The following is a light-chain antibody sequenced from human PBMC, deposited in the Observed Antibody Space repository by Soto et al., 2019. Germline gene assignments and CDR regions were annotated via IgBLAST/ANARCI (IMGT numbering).Light chain of an antibody. V-gene: IGKV1-9*01. CDR1: QGIRSY. CDR3: QQLNTFPPFFT. CDR2: GAS. Sequence: DIQLTQSPSFLSASVGDRVTITCRASQGIRSYLAWYQQRPGKPPELLIYGASTLRPGGASRFSGSGSGTEFTLTLSSLQPEDFATCVCQQLNTFPPFFTFGPGTKVDIK. J-gene: IGKJ3*01.